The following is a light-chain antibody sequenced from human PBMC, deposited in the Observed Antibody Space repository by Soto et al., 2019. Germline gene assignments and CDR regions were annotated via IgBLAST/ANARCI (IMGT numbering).Light chain of an antibody. Sequence: QSVLTQPASVSGSPGQSITISCTGTSSDVGGYNYVSWYQQHPGKAPKLMIYEVSNRPSGVSNRFSGCKSGNTASLTISGLQAEDEADYYCSSYTSSSTRVFGTGTKVTVL. J-gene: IGLJ1*01. V-gene: IGLV2-14*01. CDR3: SSYTSSSTRV. CDR2: EVS. CDR1: SSDVGGYNY.